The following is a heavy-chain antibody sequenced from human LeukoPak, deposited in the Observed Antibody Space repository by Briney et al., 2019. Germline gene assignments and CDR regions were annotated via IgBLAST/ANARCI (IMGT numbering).Heavy chain of an antibody. CDR1: GFTFSGYS. V-gene: IGHV3-30-3*01. D-gene: IGHD6-13*01. Sequence: GGFLRLSCAASGFTFSGYSMHWVRQAPGKGLEWLAVMSSAGSNIYYADSVKGRFTISRDSSKNTLYLQMNILRVEDTAVYYCARGLSSAGAIGSYYFDYWGQGTLVTVSS. J-gene: IGHJ4*02. CDR3: ARGLSSAGAIGSYYFDY. CDR2: MSSAGSNI.